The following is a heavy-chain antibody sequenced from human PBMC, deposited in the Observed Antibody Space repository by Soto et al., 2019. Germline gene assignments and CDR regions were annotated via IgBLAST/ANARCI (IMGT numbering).Heavy chain of an antibody. Sequence: PSETLSLTCAVYGGSFSGYYWSWIRQPPGKGLEWIGEINHSGSTNYNPSLKSRVTISVDTSKNQFSLKLSSVTAADTAVYYCARELPSRAFDYWGQGTLVTVSS. CDR3: ARELPSRAFDY. CDR1: GGSFSGYY. J-gene: IGHJ4*02. D-gene: IGHD6-6*01. V-gene: IGHV4-34*01. CDR2: INHSGST.